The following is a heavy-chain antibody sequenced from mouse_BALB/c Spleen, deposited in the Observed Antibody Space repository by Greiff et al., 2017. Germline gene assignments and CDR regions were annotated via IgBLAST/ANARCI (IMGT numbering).Heavy chain of an antibody. J-gene: IGHJ1*01. CDR3: ARRTTVVAYWYFDV. CDR2: IYWDDDK. V-gene: IGHV8-12*01. D-gene: IGHD1-1*01. Sequence: QVTLKVSGPGILQPSQTLSLTCSFSGFSLSTSGMGVSWIRQPSGKGLEWLAHIYWDDDKRYNPSLKSRLTISKDTSSNQVFLKITSVDTADTATYYCARRTTVVAYWYFDVWGAGTTVTVSS. CDR1: GFSLSTSGMG.